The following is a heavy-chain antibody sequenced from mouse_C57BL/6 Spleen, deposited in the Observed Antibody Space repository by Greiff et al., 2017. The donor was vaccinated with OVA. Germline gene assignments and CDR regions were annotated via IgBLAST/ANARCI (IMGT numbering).Heavy chain of an antibody. CDR3: ARGLLLYAMDY. Sequence: EVKLMESGGGLVKPGGSLKLSCAASGFTFSDYGMHWVRQAPEKGLEWVAYISSGSSTIYYADTVKGRFTISRDNAKNTLYLQMTSLRSEDTAMYDCARGLLLYAMDYWGQGTSVTVSS. CDR1: GFTFSDYG. D-gene: IGHD1-1*01. V-gene: IGHV5-17*01. J-gene: IGHJ4*01. CDR2: ISSGSSTI.